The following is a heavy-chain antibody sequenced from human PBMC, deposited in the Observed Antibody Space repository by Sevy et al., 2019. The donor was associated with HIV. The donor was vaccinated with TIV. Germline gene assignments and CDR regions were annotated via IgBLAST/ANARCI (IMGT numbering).Heavy chain of an antibody. D-gene: IGHD4-17*01. CDR3: TTMMRLYGDPNFWYFDL. CDR2: IQSKSEGGTK. Sequence: GGSLRLSCAASGFTFSNVWTSWVRQASGKGLEWVGRIQSKSEGGTKDYAEPVKGRFSISRDESSDTLYLQMNSLKTEDTAVYYCTTMMRLYGDPNFWYFDLWGRGTLVTVSS. J-gene: IGHJ2*01. V-gene: IGHV3-15*01. CDR1: GFTFSNVW.